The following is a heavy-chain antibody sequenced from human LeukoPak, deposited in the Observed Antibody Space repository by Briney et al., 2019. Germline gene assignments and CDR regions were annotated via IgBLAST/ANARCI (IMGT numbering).Heavy chain of an antibody. J-gene: IGHJ5*02. CDR2: INPNSGGT. CDR3: ATASKWFGELLARVLVDNWFDP. CDR1: GYTFTGYY. D-gene: IGHD3-10*01. Sequence: ASVKVSCKASGYTFTGYYMHWVRQAPGQGLEWMGWINPNSGGTNYAQKFQGRVTMTEDTSTDTAYMELSSLRSEDTAVYYCATASKWFGELLARVLVDNWFDPWGQGTLVTVSS. V-gene: IGHV1-2*02.